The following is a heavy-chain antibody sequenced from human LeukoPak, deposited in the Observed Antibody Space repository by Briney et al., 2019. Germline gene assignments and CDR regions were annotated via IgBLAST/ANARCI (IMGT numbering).Heavy chain of an antibody. V-gene: IGHV4-30-4*01. CDR2: INHSGST. CDR3: AREAGYSYGYDYFDY. J-gene: IGHJ4*02. Sequence: SETLSLTCTVSGGSISSGDYYWSWIRQPPGKGLEWIGEINHSGSTNYNPSLKSRVTISVDTSKNQFSLKLSSVTAADTAVYYCAREAGYSYGYDYFDYWGQGTLVTVSS. CDR1: GGSISSGDYY. D-gene: IGHD5-18*01.